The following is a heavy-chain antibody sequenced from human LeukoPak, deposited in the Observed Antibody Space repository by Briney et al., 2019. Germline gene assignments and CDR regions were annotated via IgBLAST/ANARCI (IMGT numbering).Heavy chain of an antibody. CDR2: ISGSGSNT. Sequence: GGSLRLSCAASGSTFSSYAMNWVRQAPGMGLEWVSGISGSGSNTYYADSVMGRFTISRDNSKNTLYLQMNSLRAEDTAVYYCAKDVLSGTYYYFDQWGQGTLVTVSS. CDR1: GSTFSSYA. D-gene: IGHD1-26*01. V-gene: IGHV3-23*01. J-gene: IGHJ4*02. CDR3: AKDVLSGTYYYFDQ.